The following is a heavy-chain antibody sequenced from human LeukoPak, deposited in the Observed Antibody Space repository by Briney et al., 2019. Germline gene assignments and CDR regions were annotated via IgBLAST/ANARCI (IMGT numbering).Heavy chain of an antibody. D-gene: IGHD6-6*01. CDR3: AKQTGIAARPLNDY. V-gene: IGHV3-23*01. CDR2: ISGSGGST. CDR1: GFTFSSYA. Sequence: PGGSLRLSCAAAGFTFSSYAMSWVRQAQGKGLEWVSAISGSGGSTYYADSVEGRFTISRDNSKNTLYLQMNSLRAEDTAVYYCAKQTGIAARPLNDYWGQGTLVTVSS. J-gene: IGHJ4*02.